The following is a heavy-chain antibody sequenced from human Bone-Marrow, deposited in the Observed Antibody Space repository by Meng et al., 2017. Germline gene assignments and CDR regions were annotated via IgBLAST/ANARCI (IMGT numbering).Heavy chain of an antibody. CDR1: GGSINSRSYY. J-gene: IGHJ5*02. V-gene: IGHV4-39*01. D-gene: IGHD5-18*01. CDR3: ARASYSYDSWFDP. Sequence: QLQLQESGPGLVKPSETLSLSCTVLGGSINSRSYYWVWIRQSPGKGLEWIGQIYYNGKSYYNPSLKSRVTMSVDTSRSQFSLNLNTVTAADTAVYYCARASYSYDSWFDPWGQGTLVTVSS. CDR2: IYYNGKS.